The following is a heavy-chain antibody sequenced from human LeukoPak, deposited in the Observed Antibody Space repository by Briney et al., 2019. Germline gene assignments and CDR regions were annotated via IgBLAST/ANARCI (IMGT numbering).Heavy chain of an antibody. CDR1: GFTFSSNY. V-gene: IGHV3-53*01. D-gene: IGHD3-3*01. CDR2: IYSGGST. CDR3: ARDGPYYDFWSGASPYYMDV. J-gene: IGHJ6*03. Sequence: PGGSLRLSCAASGFTFSSNYMSWVRQAPGKGLEWVSVIYSGGSTYYADSVKGRFTISRDNSKNTLYLQMNSLRAEDTAVYYCARDGPYYDFWSGASPYYMDVWGKGTTVTVSS.